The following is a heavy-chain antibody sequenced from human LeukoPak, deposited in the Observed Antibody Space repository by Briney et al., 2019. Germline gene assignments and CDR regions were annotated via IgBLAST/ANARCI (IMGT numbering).Heavy chain of an antibody. V-gene: IGHV1-18*01. CDR3: ARRGGSYSHSDF. Sequence: GASVKLSCKASGYTFSSYGIIWVRQAPGQGLQWMGWVSPFNGNTDYAPKLQGRVTMTTDTSTTTAYMELRSLTSDDTAVYYCARRGGSYSHSDFWGQGTLVTVSS. CDR1: GYTFSSYG. CDR2: VSPFNGNT. D-gene: IGHD1-26*01. J-gene: IGHJ4*02.